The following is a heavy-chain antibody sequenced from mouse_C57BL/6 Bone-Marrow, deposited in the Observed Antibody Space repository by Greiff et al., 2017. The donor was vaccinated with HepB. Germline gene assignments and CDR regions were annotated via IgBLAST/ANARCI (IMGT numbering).Heavy chain of an antibody. V-gene: IGHV1-75*01. CDR3: ARFITTVVATSDAMDY. CDR2: IFPGSGST. Sequence: QVQLQQSGPELVKPGASVKISCKASGYTFTDYYINWVKQRPGQGLEWIGWIFPGSGSTYYNEKFKGKATLTVDKSSSTAYMLLSSLTSEDSAVYFCARFITTVVATSDAMDYWGQGTSVTVSS. J-gene: IGHJ4*01. D-gene: IGHD1-1*01. CDR1: GYTFTDYY.